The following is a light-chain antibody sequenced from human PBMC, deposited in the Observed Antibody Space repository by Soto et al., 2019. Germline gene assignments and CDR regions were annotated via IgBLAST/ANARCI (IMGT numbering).Light chain of an antibody. CDR2: GNT. Sequence: SVMTRPPSVSGAPGQRVTISCTGSSSNIGAGYDVHWYQQLPGRAPKLLIYGNTNRPSGVPDRFSGSKSGTSASLAITGLQAEDEADYYCLSFDSSLSVVFGGGTKLTVL. V-gene: IGLV1-40*01. CDR1: SSNIGAGYD. CDR3: LSFDSSLSVV. J-gene: IGLJ2*01.